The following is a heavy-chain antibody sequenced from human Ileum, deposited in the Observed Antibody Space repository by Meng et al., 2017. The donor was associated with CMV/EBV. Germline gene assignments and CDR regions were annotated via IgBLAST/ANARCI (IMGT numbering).Heavy chain of an antibody. J-gene: IGHJ6*02. D-gene: IGHD4-11*01. V-gene: IGHV3-48*04. CDR2: ISSSSTI. CDR1: GFTFSTYS. Sequence: GESLKISCAVSGFTFSTYSMNWVRQAPGKGLEWVSYISSSSTIYYADSVKGRFTISRDNAKSSLYLQMNSLRVEDTAIYYCARDPYSNSLYYDMDVWGQGTAVTVSS. CDR3: ARDPYSNSLYYDMDV.